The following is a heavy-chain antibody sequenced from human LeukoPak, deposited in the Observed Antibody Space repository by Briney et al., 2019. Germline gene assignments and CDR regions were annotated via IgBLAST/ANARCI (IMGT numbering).Heavy chain of an antibody. CDR2: IYHSGST. J-gene: IGHJ4*02. V-gene: IGHV4-38-2*01. CDR3: ARHSTQLAPYDY. CDR1: GFTFSSYS. Sequence: PGGSLRLSCAASGFTFSSYSMNWVRQAPGKGLEWIGSIYHSGSTYYNPSLKSRVTISVDTSKNQFSLKLSSVTAADTAVYYCARHSTQLAPYDYWGQGTLVTVSS. D-gene: IGHD2/OR15-2a*01.